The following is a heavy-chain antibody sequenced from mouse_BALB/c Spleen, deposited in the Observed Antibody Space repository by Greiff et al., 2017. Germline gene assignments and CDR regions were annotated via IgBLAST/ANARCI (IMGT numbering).Heavy chain of an antibody. V-gene: IGHV5-12-1*01. Sequence: EVNVVESGGGLVKPGGSLKLSCAASGFAFSSYDMSWVRQTPEKRLEWVAYISSGGGSTYYPDTVKGRFTISRDNAKNTLYLQMSSLKSEDTAMYYCARQGYYGSSYDYYAMDYWGQGTSVTVSS. CDR1: GFAFSSYD. D-gene: IGHD1-1*01. CDR3: ARQGYYGSSYDYYAMDY. CDR2: ISSGGGST. J-gene: IGHJ4*01.